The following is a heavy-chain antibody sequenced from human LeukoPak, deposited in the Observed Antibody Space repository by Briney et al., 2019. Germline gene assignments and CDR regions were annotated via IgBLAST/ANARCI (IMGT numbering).Heavy chain of an antibody. Sequence: ASVKVSCKASGGTFSSYAISWVRQAPGQGLEWMGGIIPIFGTANYAQEFQGRVTITADESTSTAYMELSSLRSEDTAVYYCAVVVELDNYFDYWGQGTLVTVSS. J-gene: IGHJ4*02. CDR2: IIPIFGTA. CDR1: GGTFSSYA. CDR3: AVVVELDNYFDY. D-gene: IGHD2-2*01. V-gene: IGHV1-69*13.